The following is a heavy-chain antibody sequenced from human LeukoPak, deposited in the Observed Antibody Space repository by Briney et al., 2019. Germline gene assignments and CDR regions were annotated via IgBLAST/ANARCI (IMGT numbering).Heavy chain of an antibody. V-gene: IGHV1-2*02. CDR2: INPNSGGT. CDR3: ARPLSYDFWSGIYAFGI. J-gene: IGHJ3*02. Sequence: ASVKVSCKASGYTFTGYYMHWVRQAPGQGLEWMGWINPNSGGTNYAQKFQGRVTMTRDTSISTAYMELSRLRSDDTAVYYCARPLSYDFWSGIYAFGIWGQGTMVTVSS. CDR1: GYTFTGYY. D-gene: IGHD3-3*01.